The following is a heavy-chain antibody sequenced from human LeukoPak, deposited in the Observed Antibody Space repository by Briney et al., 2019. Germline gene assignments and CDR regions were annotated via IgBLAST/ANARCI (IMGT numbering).Heavy chain of an antibody. V-gene: IGHV3-21*01. D-gene: IGHD1-26*01. CDR2: ISSSSSYI. Sequence: GGSLRLSCAASGFTFSSYSMNWVRQAPGKGLEWVSSISSSSSYIYYADSVKGRFTISRDNAKNSLYLQMNSLRAEGTAVYYCARGSGPPVDAFDICGQGTMVTVSS. CDR1: GFTFSSYS. CDR3: ARGSGPPVDAFDI. J-gene: IGHJ3*02.